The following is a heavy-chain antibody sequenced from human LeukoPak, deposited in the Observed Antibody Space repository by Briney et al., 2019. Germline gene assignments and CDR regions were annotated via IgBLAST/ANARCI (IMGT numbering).Heavy chain of an antibody. CDR3: ARGWGLGYCSGGSCYSWFYWFDP. J-gene: IGHJ5*02. CDR2: IKPNTGDT. Sequence: ASVKVSCKASGYTFTDYYMHWVRQAPGQGLEWMGWIKPNTGDTNSAQKFQGRVTMTRDTSISTAYMELSRLRSDDTAVYYCARGWGLGYCSGGSCYSWFYWFDPWGQGTLVTVSS. V-gene: IGHV1-2*02. CDR1: GYTFTDYY. D-gene: IGHD2-15*01.